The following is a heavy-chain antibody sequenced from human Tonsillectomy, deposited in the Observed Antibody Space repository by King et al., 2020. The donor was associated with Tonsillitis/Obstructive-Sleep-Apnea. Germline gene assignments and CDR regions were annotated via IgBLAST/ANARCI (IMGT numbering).Heavy chain of an antibody. CDR3: ARDPNSGFLNS. V-gene: IGHV1-3*04. Sequence: QLVQSGTEVKNPGASVKLSCKASGYTFTNYAIHCVRQAPGQRLEWMGWVNTGNGNTKYSQNFQGRVTITRDTSATTAYMELSSLRSEDTAVYYCARDPNSGFLNSWGQGTLVTVSS. CDR2: VNTGNGNT. CDR1: GYTFTNYA. J-gene: IGHJ4*02. D-gene: IGHD5-12*01.